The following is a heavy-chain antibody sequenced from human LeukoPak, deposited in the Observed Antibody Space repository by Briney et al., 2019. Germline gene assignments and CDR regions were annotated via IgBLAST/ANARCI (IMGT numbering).Heavy chain of an antibody. Sequence: GGSLRLSCAASGFTVSSNYMSWVRQAPGKGLEWVSVIYSGGSTYYADSVKGRFTISRDNSKNTLYLQMNSLRAEDTAVYYCARARSDDGNYFRQAFDIWGQGTMVTVSS. V-gene: IGHV3-66*01. CDR2: IYSGGST. D-gene: IGHD2/OR15-2a*01. CDR3: ARARSDDGNYFRQAFDI. CDR1: GFTVSSNY. J-gene: IGHJ3*02.